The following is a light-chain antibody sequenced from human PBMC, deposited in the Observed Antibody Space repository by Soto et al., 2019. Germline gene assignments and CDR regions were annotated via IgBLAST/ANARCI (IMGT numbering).Light chain of an antibody. Sequence: QSVLTQPPSASGTPGQRVTISCSGSSSNIGSKTVNWYQQLPGTAPKLLIYTNDRRPSGVPDRFSASKSGTSASLAIRGLQSEDEADYYYAAWDDSLNVLFGGGTKLTVL. CDR3: AAWDDSLNVL. J-gene: IGLJ2*01. CDR1: SSNIGSKT. CDR2: TND. V-gene: IGLV1-44*01.